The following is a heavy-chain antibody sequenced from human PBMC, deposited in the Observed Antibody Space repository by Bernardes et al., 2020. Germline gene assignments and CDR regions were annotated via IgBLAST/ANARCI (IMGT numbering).Heavy chain of an antibody. CDR3: AKERSGITNNYMDF. CDR2: IDGSGTIT. J-gene: IGHJ6*03. CDR1: GFSFSTYA. D-gene: IGHD1-7*01. V-gene: IGHV3-23*01. Sequence: GGSLRLSCAASGFSFSTYAMSWVRQAPGMGLEWVSVIDGSGTITYYRDSVKGRFTISRDNSKNTLFLQMNSLRAEDTAVYYCAKERSGITNNYMDFWGKGATVTVSS.